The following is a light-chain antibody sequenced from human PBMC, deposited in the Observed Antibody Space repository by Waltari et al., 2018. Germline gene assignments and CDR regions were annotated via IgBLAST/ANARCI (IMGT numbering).Light chain of an antibody. J-gene: IGKJ1*01. CDR1: QSIDRW. Sequence: DLQMTQSPSTLSAFVGDRVTISCRASQSIDRWLAWYQQKPGKPPKILIYKASTLQSGVSSRFSGSGSGTEFTLTISSLQPDDFVTYYCQQYSAYPWTFGQGTKV. CDR2: KAS. CDR3: QQYSAYPWT. V-gene: IGKV1-5*03.